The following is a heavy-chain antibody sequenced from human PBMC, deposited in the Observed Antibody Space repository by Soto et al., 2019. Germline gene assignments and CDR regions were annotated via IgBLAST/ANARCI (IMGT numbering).Heavy chain of an antibody. V-gene: IGHV3-48*02. J-gene: IGHJ5*02. D-gene: IGHD5-12*01. CDR1: GFTFSSYS. Sequence: GGSLRLSCAASGFTFSSYSMNWVRQAPGKGLEWVSYISSSSSTRYYADSVKGRFTISRDNAKNSLYLQMNSLRDEDTAVYYCARDRGGYSGYGTLHTWFDPWGQGTLVTVSS. CDR2: ISSSSSTR. CDR3: ARDRGGYSGYGTLHTWFDP.